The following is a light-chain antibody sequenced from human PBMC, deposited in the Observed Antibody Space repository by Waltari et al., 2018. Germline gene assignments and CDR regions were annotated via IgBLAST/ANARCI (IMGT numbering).Light chain of an antibody. CDR3: HSRNGRNNEVV. CDR1: SLRPSY. CDR2: GKE. V-gene: IGLV3-19*01. J-gene: IGLJ3*02. Sequence: SSELTQGPAVSVALGQTVKLTCHGDSLRPSYASWYQLKPGQAPVLVLFGKEKRPSGIPDRFSGYSSGTTSSLTITGAQAEDEADYYCHSRNGRNNEVVFGGGTKLTVL.